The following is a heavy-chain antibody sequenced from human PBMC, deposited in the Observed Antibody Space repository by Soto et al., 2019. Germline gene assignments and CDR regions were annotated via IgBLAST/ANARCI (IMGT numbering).Heavy chain of an antibody. J-gene: IGHJ5*01. CDR1: GYSISSCYY. D-gene: IGHD2-15*01. Sequence: PSESLALTCAVSGYSISSCYYCGWIRQPPGKGLEWIGSIHHSGSTYYNPSLKSRVTIPVDTSKNQFSLKQSSMTAADTAVYYCARYVYCSGGSCSTKNNWFDPWGQGTLVPVSS. CDR2: IHHSGST. V-gene: IGHV4-38-2*01. CDR3: ARYVYCSGGSCSTKNNWFDP.